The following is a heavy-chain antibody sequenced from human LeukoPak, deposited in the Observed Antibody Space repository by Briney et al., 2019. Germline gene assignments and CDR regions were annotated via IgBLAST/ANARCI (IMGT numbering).Heavy chain of an antibody. CDR1: GFTFSSYG. V-gene: IGHV3-23*01. D-gene: IGHD3-16*01. CDR2: ISGSGGST. Sequence: PGGSLRLSCAASGFTFSSYGMSWVRQAPGKGLEWVSAISGSGGSTYYADSVKGRFTISRDNSKNTLYLQMNSLKASDTAMYYCASLSYGGGHADMWGQGTMVTVSS. J-gene: IGHJ3*02. CDR3: ASLSYGGGHADM.